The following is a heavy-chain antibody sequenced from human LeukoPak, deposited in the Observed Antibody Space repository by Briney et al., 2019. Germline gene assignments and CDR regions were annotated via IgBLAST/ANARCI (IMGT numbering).Heavy chain of an antibody. Sequence: GGSLRLSCAASGFTFNDYGMSWVRQAPGKGLEWVSGINWNGGSTGYADSVKGRFTISRDNAKNSLYLQMNSLRAEDTALYYCARDLGLRLRLGELSFFYWGQGTLVTVSS. J-gene: IGHJ4*02. CDR1: GFTFNDYG. D-gene: IGHD3-16*02. V-gene: IGHV3-20*04. CDR3: ARDLGLRLRLGELSFFY. CDR2: INWNGGST.